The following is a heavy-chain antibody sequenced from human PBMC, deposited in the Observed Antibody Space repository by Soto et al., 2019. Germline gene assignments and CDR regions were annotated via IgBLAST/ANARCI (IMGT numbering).Heavy chain of an antibody. CDR1: GFTFSSYA. D-gene: IGHD1-20*01. Sequence: GGSLRLSCAASGFTFSSYAMHWVRQAPGKGLEWVAVISYDGSNKYYADSVKGRFTISRDNSKNTLYLQMNSLRAEDTAVYYCSRDLTGSGVWMDVWGQGTTVTVSS. CDR2: ISYDGSNK. CDR3: SRDLTGSGVWMDV. J-gene: IGHJ6*02. V-gene: IGHV3-30*04.